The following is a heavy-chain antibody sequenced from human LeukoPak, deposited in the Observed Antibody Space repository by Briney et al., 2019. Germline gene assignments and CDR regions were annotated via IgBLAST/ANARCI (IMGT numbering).Heavy chain of an antibody. CDR2: IYTSGST. CDR1: GDSISNYY. J-gene: IGHJ6*03. CDR3: ARILATVDYYYMDV. Sequence: SETLSLTCTVSGDSISNYYWSWIRQPAGKGLEWIGRIYTSGSTNYNPSLKSRVTMSVDTSKNQFSLKLSSVTAADTAVYYCARILATVDYYYMDVWGKGTTVTVSS. V-gene: IGHV4-4*07.